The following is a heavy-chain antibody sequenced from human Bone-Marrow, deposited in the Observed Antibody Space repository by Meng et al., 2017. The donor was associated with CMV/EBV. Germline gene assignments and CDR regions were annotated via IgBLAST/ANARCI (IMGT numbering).Heavy chain of an antibody. CDR3: ARDRCSSASCYTPSYYFDY. CDR1: GGSIYNFY. Sequence: SETLSLTCTVSGGSIYNFYWSWIRQPPGKGLEWIGYIYYSGSTNYNPSLKSRVTMSIDASKNLFSLKLRSVTAADTAVYYCARDRCSSASCYTPSYYFDYWGQGTLVTVSS. CDR2: IYYSGST. V-gene: IGHV4-59*12. D-gene: IGHD2-2*02. J-gene: IGHJ4*02.